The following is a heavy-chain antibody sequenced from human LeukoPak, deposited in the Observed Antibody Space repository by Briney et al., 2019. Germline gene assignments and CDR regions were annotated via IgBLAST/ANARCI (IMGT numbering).Heavy chain of an antibody. Sequence: SETLSLTCTVSGYSISSGYYWGWIRQPPGKGLEWIGYIYYSGSTNYNPSLKSRVTISVDTSKNQFSLKLSSVTAADTAVYYCARGWYSSSLYYYYYYMDVWGKGTTVTVSS. J-gene: IGHJ6*03. CDR2: IYYSGST. CDR3: ARGWYSSSLYYYYYYMDV. D-gene: IGHD6-6*01. CDR1: GYSISSGYY. V-gene: IGHV4-61*01.